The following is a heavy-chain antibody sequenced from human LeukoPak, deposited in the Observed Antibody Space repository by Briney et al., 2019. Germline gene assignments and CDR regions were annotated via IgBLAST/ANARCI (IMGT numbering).Heavy chain of an antibody. V-gene: IGHV1-2*02. J-gene: IGHJ6*02. CDR3: ARAYQLLSYYYYGMDV. D-gene: IGHD2-2*01. CDR1: GYTFTGYY. Sequence: GESLKISCKASGYTFTGYYMHWVRQAPGQGLEWMGWINPNSGGTNYAQKFQGRVTMTRDTSISTAYMELSRLRSDDTAVYYCARAYQLLSYYYYGMDVWGQGTTVTVSS. CDR2: INPNSGGT.